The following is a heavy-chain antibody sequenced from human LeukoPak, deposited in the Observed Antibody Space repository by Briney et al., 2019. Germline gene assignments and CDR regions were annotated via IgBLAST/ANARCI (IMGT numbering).Heavy chain of an antibody. Sequence: SVTLSCKAYGHTFSGYGMSWVRQAPGEELWWIGGIIPIFGTANYAQKFQGRVTITADESTSTAYMELSSLRSEDTAVYYCARDYGDYPNWFDPWGQGTLVTVSS. V-gene: IGHV1-69*13. D-gene: IGHD4-17*01. CDR2: IIPIFGTA. CDR3: ARDYGDYPNWFDP. J-gene: IGHJ5*02. CDR1: GHTFSGYG.